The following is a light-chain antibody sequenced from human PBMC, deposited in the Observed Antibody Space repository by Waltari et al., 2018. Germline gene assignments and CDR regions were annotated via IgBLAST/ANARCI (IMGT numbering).Light chain of an antibody. V-gene: IGLV3-25*03. CDR3: QSVDFRSPWHVL. CDR2: KDK. Sequence: ELTQPPPVSVSPGQTARNPCSGDAFPRRYVDWYQRQPGQAPVLVIYKDKERPSGIPERFSGSSSGSTVTLTITGVQAEDEADFYCQSVDFRSPWHVLFGGGTKLTV. J-gene: IGLJ2*01. CDR1: AFPRRY.